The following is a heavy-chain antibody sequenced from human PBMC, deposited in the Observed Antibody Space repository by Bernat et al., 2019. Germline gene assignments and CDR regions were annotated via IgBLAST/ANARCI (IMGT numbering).Heavy chain of an antibody. V-gene: IGHV3-23*01. J-gene: IGHJ4*02. Sequence: EVQLLDSGGGLVQPGGSLRLSCAASGFTFSNHAMNWVRQAPGKGLEWVSGISGNGIDTYYADSVKGRFTSSRDNSKNTMYLQLNSLRAEDTAVYYCAKSATGTTFGSHYWGQGTLVTVSS. CDR1: GFTFSNHA. CDR3: AKSATGTTFGSHY. D-gene: IGHD1-7*01. CDR2: ISGNGIDT.